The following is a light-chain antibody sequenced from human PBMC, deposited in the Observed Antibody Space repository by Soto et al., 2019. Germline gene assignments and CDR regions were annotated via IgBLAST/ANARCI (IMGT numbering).Light chain of an antibody. J-gene: IGKJ5*01. Sequence: EIVLTQSPGTLSLSPGERATLSCRASQSVSSSHLAWYQHKPGQAPRLLIYAASSRATGSPDRFSGGGSGTKFTLTISSLQSEDFAVYSCQQYNTWPITFGQGTRLEIK. CDR2: AAS. CDR3: QQYNTWPIT. V-gene: IGKV3-20*01. CDR1: QSVSSSH.